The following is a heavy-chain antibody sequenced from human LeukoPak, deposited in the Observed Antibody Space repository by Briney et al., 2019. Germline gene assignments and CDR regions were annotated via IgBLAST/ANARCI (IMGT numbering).Heavy chain of an antibody. CDR3: ARVVYGSGTCFDY. CDR1: GFTFSSYG. D-gene: IGHD3-10*01. J-gene: IGHJ4*02. CDR2: IKPDGGEK. V-gene: IGHV3-7*01. Sequence: GGSLRLSCAASGFTFSSYGMHWVCQAPGKGLEWVANIKPDGGEKYYVDSVKGRFTISRDNAKNSLNLQMNSLRVEDTAVYYCARVVYGSGTCFDYWGQGTLVTVSS.